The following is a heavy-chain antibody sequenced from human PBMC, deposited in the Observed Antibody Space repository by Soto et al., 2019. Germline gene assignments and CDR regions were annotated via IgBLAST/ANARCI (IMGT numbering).Heavy chain of an antibody. CDR2: INPSGGST. D-gene: IGHD3-10*01. CDR1: GYTFTSYY. Sequence: QVQLVQSGAEVKKPGASVKVSCKASGYTFTSYYMHWVRQAPGQGLEWMGIINPSGGSTSYAQKFQGRVTMTRDTSTSTVYMELSSLRSEDTAVYYCARDPRSHQFFGSGFSYYFDYWGQGTLVTVSS. J-gene: IGHJ4*02. CDR3: ARDPRSHQFFGSGFSYYFDY. V-gene: IGHV1-46*01.